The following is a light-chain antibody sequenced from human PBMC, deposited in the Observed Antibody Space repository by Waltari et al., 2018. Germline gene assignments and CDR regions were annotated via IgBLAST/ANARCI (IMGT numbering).Light chain of an antibody. CDR2: YHTGSNK. CDR1: SGISVGSYR. J-gene: IGLJ1*01. V-gene: IGLV5-45*01. CDR3: MIWHNNAYI. Sequence: QPVLTQPTSLSASPGASARLTCTLRSGISVGSYRIFWYQQKPGSPPRYLLNYHTGSNKQQGSGGPRPLSGSKDASANAGILLISGLQSEDEADYYCMIWHNNAYIFGAGTRLTVL.